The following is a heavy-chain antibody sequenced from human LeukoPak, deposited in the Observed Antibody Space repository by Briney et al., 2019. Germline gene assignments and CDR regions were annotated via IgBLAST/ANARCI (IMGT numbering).Heavy chain of an antibody. CDR1: GFAFSSYA. Sequence: GGSLRLSCAASGFAFSSYAMRWVRQAPGKGLEWVSSISGTGGRTYYADSVKGRFTISRDNSKNTLDLQMNRLRAGDTAVYYCARDGYSTYWYLNLWGQGTLVTVPS. D-gene: IGHD6-13*01. CDR2: ISGTGGRT. CDR3: ARDGYSTYWYLNL. J-gene: IGHJ4*02. V-gene: IGHV3-23*01.